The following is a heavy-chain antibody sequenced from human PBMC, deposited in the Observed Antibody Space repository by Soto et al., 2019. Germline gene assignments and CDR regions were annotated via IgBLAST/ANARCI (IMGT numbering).Heavy chain of an antibody. J-gene: IGHJ1*01. CDR2: INHNGVT. CDR1: GGSFSGYY. CDR3: GKIPGP. D-gene: IGHD2-21*01. Sequence: SETLSLTCTVYGGSFSGYYWSWIRQSPGKGLEWIGEINHNGVTNYNPSLKSRVTMSIDTSKNQFSLKLNSVTAADTAVYYCGKIPGPWGQGTLVTVSS. V-gene: IGHV4-34*01.